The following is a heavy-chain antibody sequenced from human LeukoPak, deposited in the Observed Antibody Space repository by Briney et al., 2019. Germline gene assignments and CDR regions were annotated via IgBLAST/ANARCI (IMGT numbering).Heavy chain of an antibody. CDR2: ISYDGSKK. CDR1: GFTFSSYG. D-gene: IGHD3-22*01. CDR3: ARGYYYDSSGYPTLDY. Sequence: GGSLRLSCAASGFTFSSYGMHWVRRAPGKGLEWVAVISYDGSKKYYADSVKGRFTISRDNSKNTLYLQMNSLRAEDTAVYYCARGYYYDSSGYPTLDYWGQGTLVTVSS. V-gene: IGHV3-30*03. J-gene: IGHJ4*02.